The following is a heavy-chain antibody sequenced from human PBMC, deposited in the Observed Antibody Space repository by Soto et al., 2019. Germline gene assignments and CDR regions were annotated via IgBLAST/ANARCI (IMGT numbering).Heavy chain of an antibody. CDR2: ISGSGGST. V-gene: IGHV3-23*01. Sequence: PSETLSLTCVVSGYSISSDYYWGWIRQPPGKGLEWVSAISGSGGSTYYADSVKGRFTISRDNSKNTLYLQRNSLRAEDSAVYYCAKDQDVVVVAATRNFYWGQGTLVTVSS. CDR3: AKDQDVVVVAATRNFY. D-gene: IGHD2-15*01. CDR1: GYSISSDY. J-gene: IGHJ4*02.